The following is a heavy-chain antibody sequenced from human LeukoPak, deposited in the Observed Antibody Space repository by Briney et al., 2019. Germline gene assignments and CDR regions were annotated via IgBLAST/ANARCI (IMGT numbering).Heavy chain of an antibody. J-gene: IGHJ4*02. Sequence: PGGSLRLSCAASGFTFSSYAMHGVGQAPGKGLEWVAVISYDGSNKYYADSVKGRFTISRDNSKNTLYLQMNSLRAEDTAVYYCAKEGYCSSTSCQYYFDYWGQGTLVTVSS. CDR2: ISYDGSNK. CDR3: AKEGYCSSTSCQYYFDY. CDR1: GFTFSSYA. D-gene: IGHD2-2*01. V-gene: IGHV3-30*04.